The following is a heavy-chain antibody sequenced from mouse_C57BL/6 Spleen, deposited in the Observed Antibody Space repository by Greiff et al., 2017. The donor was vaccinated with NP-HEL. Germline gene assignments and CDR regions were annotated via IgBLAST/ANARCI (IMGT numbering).Heavy chain of an antibody. J-gene: IGHJ4*01. V-gene: IGHV1-72*01. CDR2: IDPSSGGT. CDR3: ARSGGYDAMDY. D-gene: IGHD3-1*01. CDR1: GYTFTSYW. Sequence: QVQLQQPGAELVKPGASVKLSCKASGYTFTSYWMHWVKQRPGRGLEWIGRIDPSSGGTKYNEKFKSKATLTVDEPSSTAYMQLSSLTAEDSAVYYCARSGGYDAMDYWGQGTSVTVSS.